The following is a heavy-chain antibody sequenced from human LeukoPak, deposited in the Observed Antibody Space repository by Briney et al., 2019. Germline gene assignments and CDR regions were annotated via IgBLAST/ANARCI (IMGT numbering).Heavy chain of an antibody. CDR3: ARSIMITFGGVIVFPDAFDI. Sequence: PSETLSLTCTVSGGSISSHYWSWIRQPPGKGLEWIGYIYYSGSTNYNPSLKSRVTISVDTSKNQFSLKLSSVTAADTAVYYCARSIMITFGGVIVFPDAFDIWGQGTMVTVSS. CDR2: IYYSGST. D-gene: IGHD3-16*02. CDR1: GGSISSHY. J-gene: IGHJ3*02. V-gene: IGHV4-59*11.